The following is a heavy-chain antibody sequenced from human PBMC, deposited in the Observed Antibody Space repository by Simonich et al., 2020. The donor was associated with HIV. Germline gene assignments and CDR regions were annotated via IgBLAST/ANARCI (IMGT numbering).Heavy chain of an antibody. CDR3: ARAAYFYDSSGYLGGVNYFDY. V-gene: IGHV4-34*01. J-gene: IGHJ4*02. D-gene: IGHD3-22*01. CDR2: IYYSRSP. CDR1: GGSFMKYH. Sequence: QVQLQQWGAGLLKPSETLSLTCAVHGGSFMKYHWSWIRQHPGKGLEWIGHIYYSRSPYYNPTLRSLVTISVDTSKNQFSLKLSSVTAADTAVYYCARAAYFYDSSGYLGGVNYFDYWGQGTLVTVSS.